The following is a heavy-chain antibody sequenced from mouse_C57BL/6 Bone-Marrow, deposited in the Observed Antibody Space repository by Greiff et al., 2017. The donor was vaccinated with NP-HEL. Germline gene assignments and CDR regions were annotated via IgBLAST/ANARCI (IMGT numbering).Heavy chain of an antibody. Sequence: QVQLKQSGAELVRPGTSVKVSCKASGYAFTNYLIEWVKQRPGQGLEWIGVINPGSGGTNYNEKFKGKATLTADKSSSTAYMQLSSLTSEDSAVYFCARVYYYCRGYFDVWGTGTTVTVSS. J-gene: IGHJ1*03. CDR3: ARVYYYCRGYFDV. CDR2: INPGSGGT. CDR1: GYAFTNYL. D-gene: IGHD1-1*01. V-gene: IGHV1-54*01.